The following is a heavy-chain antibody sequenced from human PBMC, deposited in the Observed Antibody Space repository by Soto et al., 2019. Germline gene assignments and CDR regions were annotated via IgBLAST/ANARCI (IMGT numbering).Heavy chain of an antibody. V-gene: IGHV3-9*01. J-gene: IGHJ4*02. CDR1: GFTFDDYA. CDR3: AKDMRRWLQLETYYFDY. D-gene: IGHD5-12*01. CDR2: ISWNSGSI. Sequence: SLRLSCAASGFTFDDYAMHWVRQAPGKGLEWVSGISWNSGSIGYADSVKGRFTISRDNAKNSLYLQMNSLRAEDTALYYCAKDMRRWLQLETYYFDYWAQGTLVTVSS.